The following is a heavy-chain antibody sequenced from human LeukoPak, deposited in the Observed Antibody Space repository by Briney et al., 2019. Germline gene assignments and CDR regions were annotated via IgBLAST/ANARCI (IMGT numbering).Heavy chain of an antibody. Sequence: ASVKVSCKASGYTFTSYYMHWVRQAPGQGLEWMGIINPSSGSTSYAQKFQGRVTMTRDMSTSTVYMELSSLRSEDTAVYFCARVYYGRTYDYWYFDLWGRGTLVTVSS. CDR2: INPSSGST. J-gene: IGHJ2*01. V-gene: IGHV1-46*01. CDR1: GYTFTSYY. D-gene: IGHD3-10*01. CDR3: ARVYYGRTYDYWYFDL.